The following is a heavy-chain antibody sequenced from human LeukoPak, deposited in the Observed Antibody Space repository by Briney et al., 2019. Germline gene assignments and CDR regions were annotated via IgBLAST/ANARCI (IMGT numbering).Heavy chain of an antibody. CDR3: ARVGYSYGFDY. CDR1: GGSISSYY. V-gene: IGHV4-59*08. J-gene: IGHJ4*02. Sequence: SETLSLTCTVSGGSISSYYWSWIRQPPGKKLEWIGYIYYSGNTNYNPSHKSRLTISIDTSKNQFSLKLRSVTAADTAVYFCARVGYSYGFDYWGQGTLVTVSS. CDR2: IYYSGNT. D-gene: IGHD5-18*01.